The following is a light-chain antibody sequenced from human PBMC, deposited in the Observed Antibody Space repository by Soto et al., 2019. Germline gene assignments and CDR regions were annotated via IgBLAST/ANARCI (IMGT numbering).Light chain of an antibody. CDR1: QGIRNF. J-gene: IGKJ3*01. V-gene: IGKV1-27*01. CDR3: QKYSSVPV. Sequence: DIQMTQSPPSLSASVGDRVTITCRASQGIRNFVAWYQQKPGKAPKLLIYAASTLQSGVPSRFSGSGSGTEFTLTINSLQPEDVATYSCQKYSSVPVFGPGTKVEIK. CDR2: AAS.